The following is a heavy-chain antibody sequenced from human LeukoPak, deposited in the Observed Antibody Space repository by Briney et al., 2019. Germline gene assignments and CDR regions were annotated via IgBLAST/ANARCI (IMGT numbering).Heavy chain of an antibody. J-gene: IGHJ5*02. Sequence: PGESLRLSCAASGFTFSTYDMNWVRQAPGKGLEWVSSITSTSRYIYYSDSVRGRFIISRENAKNSVYLQMNSLRGDDTAVYYCARQIAVAGGNWFDPWGQGTLVTVSS. CDR3: ARQIAVAGGNWFDP. CDR2: ITSTSRYI. V-gene: IGHV3-21*01. CDR1: GFTFSTYD. D-gene: IGHD6-19*01.